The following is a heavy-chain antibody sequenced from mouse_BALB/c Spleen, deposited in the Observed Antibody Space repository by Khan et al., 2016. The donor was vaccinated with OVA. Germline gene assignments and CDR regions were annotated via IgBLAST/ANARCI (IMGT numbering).Heavy chain of an antibody. CDR3: ARREKYGYDPSWFAY. CDR1: GYTFTSYW. CDR2: INPSDSET. Sequence: QVQLQQPGAELVRPGASVKLSCKASGYTFTSYWMNWVKQRPGHGLEWIGKINPSDSETHYNQMFKDKATLPVDKSSSTAYMQISSLTSEDSAVYFCARREKYGYDPSWFAYWGQGTLVTVSA. J-gene: IGHJ3*01. V-gene: IGHV1-61*01. D-gene: IGHD2-2*01.